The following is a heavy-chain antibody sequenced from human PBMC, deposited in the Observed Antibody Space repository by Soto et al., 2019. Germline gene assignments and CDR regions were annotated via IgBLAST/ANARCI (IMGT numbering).Heavy chain of an antibody. D-gene: IGHD3-10*01. V-gene: IGHV4-34*01. CDR3: AGRASMVRGFIDY. CDR2: INHSGST. Sequence: SETLSLTCAVYGGSFSGYYWSWIRQPPGKGLEWIGEINHSGSTNYNPSLKSRVTISVDTSKNQFSLKLSSVTAADTAVYYCAGRASMVRGFIDYWGQGTLVTVSS. CDR1: GGSFSGYY. J-gene: IGHJ4*02.